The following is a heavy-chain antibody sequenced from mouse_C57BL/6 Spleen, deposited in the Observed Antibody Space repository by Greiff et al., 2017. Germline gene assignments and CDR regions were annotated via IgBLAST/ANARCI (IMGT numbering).Heavy chain of an antibody. V-gene: IGHV1-80*01. CDR3: ARFGTTVVGDY. CDR2: IYPGDGDT. CDR1: GYPFSCYG. J-gene: IGHJ2*01. D-gene: IGHD1-1*01. Sequence: VQLQQSGAELVKPGASVKISCKASGYPFSCYGMNWVKQRPGTGLEWIGQIYPGDGDTNYNGKIKGKVTMATDKSSRTAYMQISSLNSEDSAVYFCARFGTTVVGDYWGQGTTLTVSS.